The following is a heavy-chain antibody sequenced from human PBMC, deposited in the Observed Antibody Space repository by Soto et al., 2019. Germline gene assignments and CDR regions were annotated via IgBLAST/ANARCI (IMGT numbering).Heavy chain of an antibody. J-gene: IGHJ4*02. Sequence: GSLRLSCAASGFTFSTYSMNWVRQAPGKGLEWVSYISSTFEIWYADSVKGRFTISRDNAKNSLYLQMNSLRDEDTAVYYCARDVDWAFDYWGQGILVTVSS. CDR1: GFTFSTYS. CDR2: ISSTFEI. D-gene: IGHD2-21*01. CDR3: ARDVDWAFDY. V-gene: IGHV3-48*02.